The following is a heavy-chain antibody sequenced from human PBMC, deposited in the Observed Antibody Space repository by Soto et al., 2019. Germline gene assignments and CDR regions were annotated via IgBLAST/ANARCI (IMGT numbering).Heavy chain of an antibody. CDR3: ARGATQDL. CDR2: TYYSGSS. J-gene: IGHJ5*02. CDR1: GDSIGSYY. Sequence: QVQLRESGPGLVKPSETLSLACTVSGDSIGSYYWSWIRQPPGKGLEWIGYTYYSGSSNYNPSLKSRVTITIDTSKNQVFLELNSVTAADKAVYYCARGATQDLWGQGTLVIVSS. V-gene: IGHV4-59*01.